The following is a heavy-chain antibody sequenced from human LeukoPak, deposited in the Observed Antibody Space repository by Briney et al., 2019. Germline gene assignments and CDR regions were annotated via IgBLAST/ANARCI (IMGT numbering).Heavy chain of an antibody. J-gene: IGHJ4*02. CDR3: ARGSGWFYY. CDR1: GGSMSGYY. V-gene: IGHV4-59*01. D-gene: IGHD6-19*01. Sequence: SETPSLTCTVSGGSMSGYYWSWIRQPPGKGLEWIGYIYSSGTTNYNPSLKSRITISVDTSKNQLSLKVSSVTAADTAVYYCARGSGWFYYWGQGTLVTVSS. CDR2: IYSSGTT.